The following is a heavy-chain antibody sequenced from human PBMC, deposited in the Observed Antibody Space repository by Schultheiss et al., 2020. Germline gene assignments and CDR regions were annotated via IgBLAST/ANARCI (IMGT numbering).Heavy chain of an antibody. J-gene: IGHJ5*02. CDR1: GGSFSGYY. Sequence: SETLSLTCAVYGGSFSGYYWSWIRQPPGKGLEWIGEINHSGSTNYSPSLKSRVTISVDTSKNQFSLKLSSVTAADTAVYYCASSLGHWFDPWGQGTLVTVSS. V-gene: IGHV4-34*01. CDR3: ASSLGHWFDP. CDR2: INHSGST. D-gene: IGHD1-26*01.